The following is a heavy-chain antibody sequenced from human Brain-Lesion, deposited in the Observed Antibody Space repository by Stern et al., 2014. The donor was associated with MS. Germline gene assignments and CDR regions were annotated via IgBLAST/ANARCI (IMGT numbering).Heavy chain of an antibody. CDR2: FDPEDGET. CDR3: ATLSPGAGGNYYRHFDY. CDR1: GYTLTELS. J-gene: IGHJ4*02. Sequence: DQLVESGAEVKKPGASVKVSCKVSGYTLTELSMHWVRQAPRQGLEWMGGFDPEDGETIYAQKFQGRVTMTEDTSTDTAYMELSSRRSEDTAVYYCATLSPGAGGNYYRHFDYWGQGTLVTVSS. V-gene: IGHV1-24*01. D-gene: IGHD1-26*01.